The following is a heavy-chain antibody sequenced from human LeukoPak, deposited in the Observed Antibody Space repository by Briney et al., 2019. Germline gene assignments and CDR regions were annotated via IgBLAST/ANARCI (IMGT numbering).Heavy chain of an antibody. V-gene: IGHV3-23*01. D-gene: IGHD3-10*01. CDR3: AKRGVVIRVFLVGFHKEAYYFDS. Sequence: GGSLRLSWAVSGITLSNYGWRGVGRAPGKGREGVAGFSGGGGGKNYADSVQGRFTISRDNPKNTLYLQMNSLRAEDTAVYFCAKRGVVIRVFLVGFHKEAYYFDSWGQGALVTVSS. CDR1: GITLSNYG. J-gene: IGHJ4*02. CDR2: FSGGGGGK.